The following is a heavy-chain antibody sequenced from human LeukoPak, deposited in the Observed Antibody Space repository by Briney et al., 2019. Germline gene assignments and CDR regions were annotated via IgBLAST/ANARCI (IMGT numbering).Heavy chain of an antibody. CDR2: IFYSGNT. CDR3: ARLKQQLTYFDY. Sequence: KPSETLSLTCTVSGGSISNYYWTWIRQPPGKGLEWIGYIFYSGNTNYSPSLKSRLTMSVDTSKNQFSLRLSSVTAADTAIYYCARLKQQLTYFDYWGQGTLVTVSS. V-gene: IGHV4-59*01. J-gene: IGHJ4*02. D-gene: IGHD6-13*01. CDR1: GGSISNYY.